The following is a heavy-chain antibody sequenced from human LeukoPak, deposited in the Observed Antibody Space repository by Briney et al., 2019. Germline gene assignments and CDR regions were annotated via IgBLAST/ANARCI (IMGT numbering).Heavy chain of an antibody. D-gene: IGHD6-19*01. V-gene: IGHV3-20*04. Sequence: GGSLRLSCAASGFTFDDYGMSWVRQAPGKGLEWVSGINWNGGSTGYADSVKGRCTISRDNAKNSLYLQMNSLRAEDTALYYCASLAVAGTGGDAFDIWGQGTMVTVSS. J-gene: IGHJ3*02. CDR2: INWNGGST. CDR3: ASLAVAGTGGDAFDI. CDR1: GFTFDDYG.